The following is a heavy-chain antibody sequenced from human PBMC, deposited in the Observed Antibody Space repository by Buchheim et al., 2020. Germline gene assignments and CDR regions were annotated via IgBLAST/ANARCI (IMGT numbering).Heavy chain of an antibody. V-gene: IGHV4-61*01. CDR2: IYYSGST. CDR1: GGSVSSGSYY. Sequence: QVQLQESGPGLVKPSETLSLTCTVSGGSVSSGSYYWSWIRQPPGKGLEWIGYIYYSGSTNYNPSLKSRVTISVDTSKNQFSLKLSSVTAADTAVYYCARDRVLSGPAAIHHYYYYMDVWGKGTT. D-gene: IGHD2-2*01. J-gene: IGHJ6*03. CDR3: ARDRVLSGPAAIHHYYYYMDV.